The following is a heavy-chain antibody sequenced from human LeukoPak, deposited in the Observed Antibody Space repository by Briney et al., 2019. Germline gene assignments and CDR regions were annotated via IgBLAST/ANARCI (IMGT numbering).Heavy chain of an antibody. CDR2: IYPGDSDT. Sequence: GGSLKISCKGSGYSFTSYWIGWVRQMPGKGLEWMGIIYPGDSDTRYSPSFQGQVTISADKSINTAYLQWSSLKASDTAMYYCARRTNYYDSSDYRNWFDPWGQGTLVTVSS. CDR3: ARRTNYYDSSDYRNWFDP. D-gene: IGHD3-22*01. J-gene: IGHJ5*02. CDR1: GYSFTSYW. V-gene: IGHV5-51*01.